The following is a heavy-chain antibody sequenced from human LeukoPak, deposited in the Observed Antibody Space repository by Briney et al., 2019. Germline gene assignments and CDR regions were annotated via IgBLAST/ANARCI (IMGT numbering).Heavy chain of an antibody. CDR1: DFTFTSYG. CDR3: AKGVGYCSGGSCYVDS. D-gene: IGHD2-15*01. J-gene: IGHJ4*02. V-gene: IGHV3-30*02. Sequence: PGGSLRLSCAASDFTFTSYGMSCVRQAPGKGLEWVAFIRYDGSNKYYTDSVKGRFTISRDNSKNTLYLQMNSLRAEDTAVFYCAKGVGYCSGGSCYVDSWGQGTLVTVSS. CDR2: IRYDGSNK.